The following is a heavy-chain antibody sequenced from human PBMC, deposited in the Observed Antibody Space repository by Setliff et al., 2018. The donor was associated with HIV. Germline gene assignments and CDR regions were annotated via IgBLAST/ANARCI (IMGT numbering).Heavy chain of an antibody. J-gene: IGHJ4*02. CDR1: GYTFTTYS. CDR2: INVGNGDT. D-gene: IGHD3-10*01. V-gene: IGHV1-3*01. Sequence: GASVKVSCKASGYTFTTYSLHWVRQAPGHSLEWMGWINVGNGDTKYSPELQGRISITRDTSANTAYMELSSLRSDDTAVYFCARGALLAVFDFDHWGQGTQVTV. CDR3: ARGALLAVFDFDH.